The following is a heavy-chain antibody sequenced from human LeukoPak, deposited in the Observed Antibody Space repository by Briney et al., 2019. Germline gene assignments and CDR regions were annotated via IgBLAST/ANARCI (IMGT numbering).Heavy chain of an antibody. CDR2: IYYSGGT. Sequence: PSETLSLTCTVSGGPISSYYWSWIRQPPGKGLEWIGYIYYSGGTNYNPSLKSRVTIPVDTSKNQFSLKLSSVTAADTAVYYCARHGHYYDSSGYSFDYWGQGTLVTVSS. V-gene: IGHV4-59*08. D-gene: IGHD3-22*01. CDR1: GGPISSYY. J-gene: IGHJ4*02. CDR3: ARHGHYYDSSGYSFDY.